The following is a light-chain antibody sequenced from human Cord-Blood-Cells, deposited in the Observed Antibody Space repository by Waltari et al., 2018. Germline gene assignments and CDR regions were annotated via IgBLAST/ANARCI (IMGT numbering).Light chain of an antibody. V-gene: IGLV1-44*01. CDR1: SSNIGSNT. CDR3: AAWDDSLNGRWV. Sequence: QSVLSQPPSASGTPGQRVTISCSGSSSNIGSNTVTWYRQLPGTAPKLLIYSNNQRPSGVPDRFSGSKSGTSASLAISGLQSEDEADYYCAAWDDSLNGRWVFGGGTKLTVL. J-gene: IGLJ3*02. CDR2: SNN.